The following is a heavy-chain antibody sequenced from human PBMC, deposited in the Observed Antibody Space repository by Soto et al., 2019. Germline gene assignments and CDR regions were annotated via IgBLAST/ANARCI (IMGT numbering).Heavy chain of an antibody. Sequence: PGGSLRLSCAASGFTFSSYAMSWVRQAPGKGLEWVSAISGSGGSTYYADSVKGRFTISRDNSKNTLYLQMNSLRAEDTAVYYCAKDLEKERRQLVFGYWGQGTLVTVSS. V-gene: IGHV3-23*01. CDR3: AKDLEKERRQLVFGY. CDR2: ISGSGGST. J-gene: IGHJ4*02. D-gene: IGHD6-13*01. CDR1: GFTFSSYA.